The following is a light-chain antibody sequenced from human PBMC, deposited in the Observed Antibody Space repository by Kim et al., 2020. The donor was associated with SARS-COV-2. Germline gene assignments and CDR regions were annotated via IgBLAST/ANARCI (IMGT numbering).Light chain of an antibody. CDR1: QSVSSSD. Sequence: EIVLTQSPGTLSLSPGERATLSCRASQSVSSSDLAWYQQQPGQAPRLLIYGASSRATGIPDRFSGSGSGTDFTLTINRLEPEDFAVYYCQQYDISHWTFGQGTKVDIK. J-gene: IGKJ1*01. V-gene: IGKV3-20*01. CDR2: GAS. CDR3: QQYDISHWT.